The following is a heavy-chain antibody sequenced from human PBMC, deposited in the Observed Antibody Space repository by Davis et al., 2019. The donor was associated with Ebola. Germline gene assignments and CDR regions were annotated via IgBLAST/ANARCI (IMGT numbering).Heavy chain of an antibody. CDR3: AKRAQQATYYFYY. CDR2: CLVQGCSI. CDR1: ASPISAKA. J-gene: IGHJ4*01. Sequence: LTLTCAAYASPISAKAFQLSLRTTQKDGNVVTACLVQGCSIGYAESVKGRFTISRDNAKNSLYLQMNSLRAEDTALYYCAKRAQQATYYFYYWGHGTLVPVSS. D-gene: IGHD2-2*01. V-gene: IGHV3-9*01.